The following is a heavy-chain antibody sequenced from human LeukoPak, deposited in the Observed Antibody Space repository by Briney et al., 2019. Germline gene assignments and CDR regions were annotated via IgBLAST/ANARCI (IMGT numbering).Heavy chain of an antibody. V-gene: IGHV1-3*04. D-gene: IGHD3-22*01. Sequence: GASVKVSCKASGYTFTSYAMHWVRQAPGQRLEWMGWINTGNGNTKYSQKFQGRVTITRDTSASTAYMELSSLRSEDTAVYYCARGSTYLHDSSGYWPDYWGQGTLVTVSS. CDR1: GYTFTSYA. CDR2: INTGNGNT. J-gene: IGHJ4*02. CDR3: ARGSTYLHDSSGYWPDY.